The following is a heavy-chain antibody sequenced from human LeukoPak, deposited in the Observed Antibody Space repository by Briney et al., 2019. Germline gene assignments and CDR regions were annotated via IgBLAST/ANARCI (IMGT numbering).Heavy chain of an antibody. CDR1: GGSISNNNYY. CDR3: ARGGYYGSGNDFRFDP. V-gene: IGHV4-39*07. CDR2: IYYSGST. Sequence: TSETLSLTCTVSGGSISNNNYYWGWIRQPPGKGLEWIGSIYYSGSTYYNPSLKSRVTISVDTSKNQFSLKLKSVTAADTAVYYCARGGYYGSGNDFRFDPWGQGTLVTVSS. D-gene: IGHD3-10*01. J-gene: IGHJ5*02.